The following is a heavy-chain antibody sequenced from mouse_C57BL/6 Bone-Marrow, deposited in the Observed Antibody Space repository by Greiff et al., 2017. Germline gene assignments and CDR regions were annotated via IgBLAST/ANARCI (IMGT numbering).Heavy chain of an antibody. V-gene: IGHV1-64*01. CDR1: GYTFTSYW. D-gene: IGHD1-1*01. J-gene: IGHJ2*01. Sequence: QVQLQQPGAELVKPGASVKLSCKASGYTFTSYWMHWVKQRPGQGLEWIGMIHPNSGSTNYNEKFKSKATLTVDKSSSTASIQLSSLTSEYSSLYYCASRRIITTVVATDYWGQGTTLTVSS. CDR2: IHPNSGST. CDR3: ASRRIITTVVATDY.